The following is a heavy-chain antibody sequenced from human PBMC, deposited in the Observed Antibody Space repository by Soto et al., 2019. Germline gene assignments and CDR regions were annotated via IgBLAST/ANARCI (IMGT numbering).Heavy chain of an antibody. J-gene: IGHJ5*02. D-gene: IGHD3-10*01. V-gene: IGHV4-59*01. CDR3: ARDPGSGSYYGWFDP. CDR2: IYYSGST. CDR1: GGSISSYY. Sequence: SETLSLTCTVSGGSISSYYWSWIRQPPGKGLEWIGYIYYSGSTNYNPSLKSRVTISVDTSKNQFSLKLSSVTAADTAVYYCARDPGSGSYYGWFDPWGQGTLVTVSS.